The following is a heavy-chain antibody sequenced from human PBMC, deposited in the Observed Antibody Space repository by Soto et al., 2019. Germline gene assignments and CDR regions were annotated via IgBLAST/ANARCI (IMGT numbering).Heavy chain of an antibody. CDR3: SGRNGQWQVDY. V-gene: IGHV1-69*02. CDR1: GGTFSSYT. CDR2: IIPILGIA. D-gene: IGHD6-19*01. Sequence: QVQLVQSGAEVKKPGSSVKVSCKASGGTFSSYTISWVRQAPGQGLEWMGRIIPILGIANYAQQFQARVTITADKSTSTAYIELSSLRSEHTAVYSRSGRNGQWQVDYWGQGPLVTVSS. J-gene: IGHJ4*02.